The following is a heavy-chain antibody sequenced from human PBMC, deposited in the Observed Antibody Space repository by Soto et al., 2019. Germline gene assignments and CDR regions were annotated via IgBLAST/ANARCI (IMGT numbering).Heavy chain of an antibody. V-gene: IGHV1-46*01. CDR3: ARYDYNGYYFDY. Sequence: ASVKVSCKASGYTFSTYYMHWVRQAPGQGYEWMGIINPSGGSTTYAQKFQGRVTMTRDTSTTTVYMELSSLKSEDTTVYYCARYDYNGYYFDYWGQGTLVTVSS. CDR2: INPSGGST. D-gene: IGHD4-4*01. J-gene: IGHJ4*02. CDR1: GYTFSTYY.